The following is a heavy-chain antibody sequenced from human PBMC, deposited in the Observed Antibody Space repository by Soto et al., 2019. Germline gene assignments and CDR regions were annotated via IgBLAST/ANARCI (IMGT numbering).Heavy chain of an antibody. V-gene: IGHV3-23*01. CDR3: AKTAKDGSWCPDAFDV. CDR2: ISDSGTDT. CDR1: GFPFNIYA. Sequence: GGSLRLSCAASGFPFNIYAMSWVRQAPGKGLEWVSAISDSGTDTYHADSVKGRFTISRDNSKNTLYLQMNSLRPEDTALYYCAKTAKDGSWCPDAFDVWGQGTVVTVSS. J-gene: IGHJ3*01. D-gene: IGHD6-13*01.